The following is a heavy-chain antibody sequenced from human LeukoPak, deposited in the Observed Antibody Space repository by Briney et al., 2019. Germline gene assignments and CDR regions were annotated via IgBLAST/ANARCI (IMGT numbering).Heavy chain of an antibody. J-gene: IGHJ3*02. Sequence: PSETLSLTCTVSGGSISSSSYYWGWIRQPPGKGLEWIGSIYYSGSTYYNPSLKSRVTISVDTSKNQFSLKLSSVTAADTAVYYCARLGDYPAFSEDAFDIWGQGTMVTVSS. D-gene: IGHD4-17*01. V-gene: IGHV4-39*01. CDR2: IYYSGST. CDR3: ARLGDYPAFSEDAFDI. CDR1: GGSISSSSYY.